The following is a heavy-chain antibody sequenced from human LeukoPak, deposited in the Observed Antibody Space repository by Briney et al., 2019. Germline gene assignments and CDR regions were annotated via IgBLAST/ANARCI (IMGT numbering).Heavy chain of an antibody. J-gene: IGHJ4*02. V-gene: IGHV4-59*01. CDR2: IYYSGST. CDR3: ARAPGSSMYYFDY. CDR1: GGSISSYY. D-gene: IGHD3-10*01. Sequence: PSETLSLTCTVSGGSISSYYWSWIRQPPGKGLEWIGYIYYSGSTNYNPSLKSRVTISVDTSKNQFSLKLSSVTAADTAVYYCARAPGSSMYYFDYWGQGTLVTVSS.